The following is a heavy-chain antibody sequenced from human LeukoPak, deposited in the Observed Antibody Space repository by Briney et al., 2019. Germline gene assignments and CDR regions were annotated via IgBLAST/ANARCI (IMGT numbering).Heavy chain of an antibody. CDR2: PGDSDT. Sequence: GESLKISCKGSGYSFTSYWIGWVRQMPGKGLEWMGFPGDSDTRYSPSFQAQFTISADKSISPAYLQWSRMKAYDTAMYYCARRAATGLVPDYWGQGTLVTVSS. J-gene: IGHJ4*02. D-gene: IGHD6-19*01. CDR1: GYSFTSYW. CDR3: ARRAATGLVPDY. V-gene: IGHV5-51*01.